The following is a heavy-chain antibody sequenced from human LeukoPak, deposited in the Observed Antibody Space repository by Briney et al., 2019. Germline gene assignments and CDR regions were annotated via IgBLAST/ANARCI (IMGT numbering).Heavy chain of an antibody. J-gene: IGHJ6*04. CDR2: IWYDGSNK. CDR1: GFTFSSYG. V-gene: IGHV3-33*01. CDR3: ARVMVRGVRFNGMDV. Sequence: GRSLRLSWAASGFTFSSYGMHWVRQAPGKGLEWVAVIWYDGSNKYYADSVKVRFTISRDNSKNTLYLQMNSLRAEDTAVYYCARVMVRGVRFNGMDVWGKGTTVTVSS. D-gene: IGHD3-10*01.